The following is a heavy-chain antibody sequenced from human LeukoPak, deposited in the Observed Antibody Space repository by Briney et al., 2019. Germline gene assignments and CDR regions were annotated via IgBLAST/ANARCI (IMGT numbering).Heavy chain of an antibody. CDR2: ISTDGGST. CDR1: GFTFRSFW. CDR3: VVVSYYYDTSGYVDS. J-gene: IGHJ4*02. Sequence: GGSLRLSCAASGFTFRSFWMHWVRHGPGKGLEWVSYISTDGGSTNYADSVKGRFAVSRDNAKNTLYLQMNSLRAEDTAVYYCVVVSYYYDTSGYVDSWGQGTLVTVSS. D-gene: IGHD3-22*01. V-gene: IGHV3-74*01.